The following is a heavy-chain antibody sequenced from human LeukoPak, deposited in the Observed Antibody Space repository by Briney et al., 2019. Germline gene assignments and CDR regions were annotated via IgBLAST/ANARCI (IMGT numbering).Heavy chain of an antibody. CDR2: ISSSSSYI. V-gene: IGHV3-21*01. CDR1: GFTLSSYS. D-gene: IGHD3-22*01. Sequence: GGSLRLSCAASGFTLSSYSMNWVRQAPGKGLEWVSSISSSSSYIYYADSVKGRFTISRDNAKNSLYLQMNSLRAEDTAVYYCAKHYYYDSPGAAYWGQGTLVTVSS. J-gene: IGHJ4*02. CDR3: AKHYYYDSPGAAY.